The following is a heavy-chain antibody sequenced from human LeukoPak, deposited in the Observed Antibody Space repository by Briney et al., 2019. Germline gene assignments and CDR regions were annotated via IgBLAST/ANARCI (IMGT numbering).Heavy chain of an antibody. CDR1: GYSFTAYW. CDR3: ARRIVGATTSAFDI. J-gene: IGHJ3*02. D-gene: IGHD1-26*01. V-gene: IGHV5-51*02. Sequence: GESLKISCKGSGYSFTAYWTGWVRQMPGKGVEWMGIIYPCDSDTRYSPSFQGQVTISADKSISTAYLQWSSLKASDTAMYYCARRIVGATTSAFDIWGQGTMVTVSS. CDR2: IYPCDSDT.